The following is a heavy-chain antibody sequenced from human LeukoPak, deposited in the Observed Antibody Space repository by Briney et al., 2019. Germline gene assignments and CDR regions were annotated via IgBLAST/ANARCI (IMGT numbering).Heavy chain of an antibody. CDR3: AKEGGSIAAPRGYYFDY. CDR1: GFTFSSYG. D-gene: IGHD6-6*01. CDR2: IRYDGSNK. Sequence: GGSLRLSCAASGFTFSSYGMHWVRQAPGKGLEWVAFIRYDGSNKYYADSVKGRFTISRDNSRNTLYLQMNSLRAEDTAVYYCAKEGGSIAAPRGYYFDYWGQGTLVTVSS. J-gene: IGHJ4*02. V-gene: IGHV3-30*02.